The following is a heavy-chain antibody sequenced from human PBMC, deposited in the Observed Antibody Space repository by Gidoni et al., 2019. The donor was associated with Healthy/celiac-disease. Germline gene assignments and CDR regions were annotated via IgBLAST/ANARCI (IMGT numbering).Heavy chain of an antibody. CDR3: AKDPLYITIFGVVIKYDAFDI. V-gene: IGHV3-30*02. Sequence: GRFTISRDNSKNTLYLQMNSLRAEDTAVYYCAKDPLYITIFGVVIKYDAFDIWGQGTMVTVSS. D-gene: IGHD3-3*01. J-gene: IGHJ3*02.